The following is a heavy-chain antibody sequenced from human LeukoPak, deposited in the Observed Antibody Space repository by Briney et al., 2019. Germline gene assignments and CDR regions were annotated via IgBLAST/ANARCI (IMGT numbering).Heavy chain of an antibody. CDR3: AKDGVQYYYYYGMDV. J-gene: IGHJ6*02. Sequence: GGSLRLSCAASGFTFSSYGMHWVRQAPGKGLEWVAVISYDGSNKYYADSVKGRFTISRDNSKNTLYLQMNSLRAEDTAVYYCAKDGVQYYYYYGMDVWGQGTTVTVSS. CDR1: GFTFSSYG. V-gene: IGHV3-30*18. CDR2: ISYDGSNK. D-gene: IGHD3-16*01.